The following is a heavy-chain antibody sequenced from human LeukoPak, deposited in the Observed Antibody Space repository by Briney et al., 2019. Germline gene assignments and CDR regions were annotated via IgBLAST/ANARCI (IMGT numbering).Heavy chain of an antibody. V-gene: IGHV4-59*08. D-gene: IGHD3-22*01. Sequence: KSSETLSPTCTVSGGSISSYYWSWIRQPPGKELEWIGYIYYSGSTNYNPSLKSRVTISVDTSKNQFSLKLSSVTAADTAVYYCARHRYDSSGYYSFDYWGQGTLVTVSS. CDR1: GGSISSYY. CDR2: IYYSGST. CDR3: ARHRYDSSGYYSFDY. J-gene: IGHJ4*02.